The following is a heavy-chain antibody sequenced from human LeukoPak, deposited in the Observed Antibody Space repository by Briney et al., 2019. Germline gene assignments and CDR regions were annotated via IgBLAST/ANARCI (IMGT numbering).Heavy chain of an antibody. Sequence: PGGSLRLSCAASGFTFSSYAMSWVPHAPGKAVEWVSAISGSGGSTYYADSVKGRFTISRDNSKNTLYLQMNSLRAEDTAVYYCAKAPIRYGSGSYYDYWGQGTLVTVSS. CDR2: ISGSGGST. V-gene: IGHV3-23*01. CDR1: GFTFSSYA. J-gene: IGHJ4*02. D-gene: IGHD3-10*01. CDR3: AKAPIRYGSGSYYDY.